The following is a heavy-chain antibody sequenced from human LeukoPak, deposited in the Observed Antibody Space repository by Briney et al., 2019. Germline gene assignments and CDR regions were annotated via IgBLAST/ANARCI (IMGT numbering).Heavy chain of an antibody. CDR1: GFTFSSYG. Sequence: GGSLGLSCAPSGFTFSSYGMHWVRQAPGKGLEWVAFIRYDGSNKYYADSVKGRFTISRDNSKNTLYLQMNSLRAEDTAVYYCAKDSIGLLWFGEAMGDYWGQGTLVTVSS. D-gene: IGHD3-10*01. CDR3: AKDSIGLLWFGEAMGDY. V-gene: IGHV3-30*02. J-gene: IGHJ4*02. CDR2: IRYDGSNK.